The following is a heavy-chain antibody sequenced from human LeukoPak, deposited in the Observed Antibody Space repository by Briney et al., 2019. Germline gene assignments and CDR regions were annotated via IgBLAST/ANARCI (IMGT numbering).Heavy chain of an antibody. CDR3: AKTYSDYDFADY. CDR1: GFTFSSYG. Sequence: PGRSLRLSCAASGFTFSSYGMHWVRQAPGRGLEWVAIGSYDGSNKYYADSVKGRFTISRDNSKNTLYLQMNSLRAEDTAVYYCAKTYSDYDFADYWGQGTLVTVSS. J-gene: IGHJ4*02. D-gene: IGHD5-12*01. CDR2: GSYDGSNK. V-gene: IGHV3-30*18.